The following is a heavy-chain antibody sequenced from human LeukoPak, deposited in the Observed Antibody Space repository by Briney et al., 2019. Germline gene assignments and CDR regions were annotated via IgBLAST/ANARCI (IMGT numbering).Heavy chain of an antibody. CDR2: ISYDGSTQ. V-gene: IGHV3-30*03. Sequence: GGSLRLSCAASGFTFSSYAMHWVRQAPGKGLEWVAVISYDGSTQYYADSVKGRFTISRGSSKNTLYLQMNSLRAEDTAVYYCARVGQSGGTYYFDYWGQGTLVTVSS. CDR3: ARVGQSGGTYYFDY. D-gene: IGHD6-19*01. CDR1: GFTFSSYA. J-gene: IGHJ4*02.